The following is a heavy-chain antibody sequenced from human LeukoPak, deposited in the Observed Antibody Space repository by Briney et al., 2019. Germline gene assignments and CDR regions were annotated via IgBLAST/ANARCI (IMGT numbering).Heavy chain of an antibody. Sequence: GGSLRLSCAASGFTFSSYSMNWVRQAPGKGLEGVSYISGSSTTIYSADSVQGRFTISRDNAKSSLYLQMNSLRDEDTAVYYCARDSYGSSGYYYVSDYWGQGTLVTVSS. V-gene: IGHV3-48*02. CDR3: ARDSYGSSGYYYVSDY. D-gene: IGHD3-22*01. J-gene: IGHJ4*02. CDR1: GFTFSSYS. CDR2: ISGSSTTI.